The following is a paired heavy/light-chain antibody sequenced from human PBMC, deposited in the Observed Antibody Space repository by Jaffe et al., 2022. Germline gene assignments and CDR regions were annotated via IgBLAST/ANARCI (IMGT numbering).Light chain of an antibody. V-gene: IGLV3-21*02. CDR2: DDS. J-gene: IGLJ1*01. Sequence: SYVLTQPPSVSVAPGQTARITCGGNDIGSKSVHWFQQKPGQAPVLVVYDDSDRPSGIPERFSGSNSGNTATLTITRVEAGDEADYYCQVWDSNSDHFFVFGTGTKVTVL. CDR1: DIGSKS. CDR3: QVWDSNSDHFFV.
Heavy chain of an antibody. J-gene: IGHJ4*01. CDR1: GDSISSSKW. D-gene: IGHD4-17*01. CDR3: ASTTGGSRTVTYYFDF. Sequence: QVQLQESGPGLVKPSGTLSLTCAVSGDSISSSKWWSWVRQPPGKGLEWIGEVYHTGSTNYNPSLKSRVTISVDKSKNQLSLKLRSVTAADTAVYYCASTTGGSRTVTYYFDFWGQGTLVTVSS. CDR2: VYHTGST. V-gene: IGHV4-4*02.